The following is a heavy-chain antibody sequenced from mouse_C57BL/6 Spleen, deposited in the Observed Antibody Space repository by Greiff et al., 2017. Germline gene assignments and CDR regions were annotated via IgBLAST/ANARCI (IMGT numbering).Heavy chain of an antibody. CDR1: GYTFTSYW. V-gene: IGHV1-69*01. Sequence: QVQLQQPGAELVMPGASVKLSCKASGYTFTSYWMHWVKQRPGQGLEWIGEIDPSDSYTNYNQKFKGKSTLTVDKSSSTAYMQLSSLTSEDSAVYYCARRLITTVVDYFDYWGQGTTLTVSS. CDR2: IDPSDSYT. CDR3: ARRLITTVVDYFDY. J-gene: IGHJ2*01. D-gene: IGHD1-1*01.